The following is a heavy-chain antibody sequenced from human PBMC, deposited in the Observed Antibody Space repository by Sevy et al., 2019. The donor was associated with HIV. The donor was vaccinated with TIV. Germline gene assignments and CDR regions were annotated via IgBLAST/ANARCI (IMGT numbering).Heavy chain of an antibody. CDR1: GFTFSSYW. Sequence: GGSLRLSCAASGFTFSSYWMSWVRQAPGKGLEWVANIKQDGPEKYYVDSVKGRFTISRDNAKNSLYLQMNSLRAEETAVYYCARIDYGAARGAFDIWGQGTMVTVSS. D-gene: IGHD4-17*01. CDR3: ARIDYGAARGAFDI. V-gene: IGHV3-7*03. J-gene: IGHJ3*02. CDR2: IKQDGPEK.